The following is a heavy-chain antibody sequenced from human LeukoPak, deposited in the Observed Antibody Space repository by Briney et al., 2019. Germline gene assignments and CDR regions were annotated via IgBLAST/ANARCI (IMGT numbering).Heavy chain of an antibody. CDR3: AKDAVTAY. CDR2: ISYDGSNK. V-gene: IGHV3-30-3*01. J-gene: IGHJ4*02. Sequence: GRSLRLSCAASGFTFSSYAMHWVRQAPGKGLEWVAVISYDGSNKYYADSVKGRFTISRDNAKNSLFLQMNSLTTEDTAVYYCAKDAVTAYWGQGTLVTVSS. D-gene: IGHD1-14*01. CDR1: GFTFSSYA.